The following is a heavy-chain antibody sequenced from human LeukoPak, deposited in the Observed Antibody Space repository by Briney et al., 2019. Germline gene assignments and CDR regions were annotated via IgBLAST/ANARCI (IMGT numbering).Heavy chain of an antibody. J-gene: IGHJ3*02. D-gene: IGHD1-26*01. CDR2: IYYSGST. Sequence: SETLSLTCTVSGGSINSYYWSWIRQPPGKGLEWIGYIYYSGSTKYNPSLKSRVTISVDTSKNQFSLKLSSVTAADTAVYYCARDRGSYLPGGAFDIWGQGTMVTVSS. CDR1: GGSINSYY. CDR3: ARDRGSYLPGGAFDI. V-gene: IGHV4-59*01.